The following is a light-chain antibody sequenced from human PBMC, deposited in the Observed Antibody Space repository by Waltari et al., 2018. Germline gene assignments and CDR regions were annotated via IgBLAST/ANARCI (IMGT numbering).Light chain of an antibody. CDR1: QSVSSY. CDR3: QQRSNWRT. V-gene: IGKV3-11*01. CDR2: DAS. Sequence: EIVLTQSPATLSLSPGERDTLSCRASQSVSSYLAWYQQKPGQAPRLLIYDASTRATGIPARFSGSGSGTDFTLTISSLEPEDFAVYYCQQRSNWRTFGGGTKVEIK. J-gene: IGKJ4*01.